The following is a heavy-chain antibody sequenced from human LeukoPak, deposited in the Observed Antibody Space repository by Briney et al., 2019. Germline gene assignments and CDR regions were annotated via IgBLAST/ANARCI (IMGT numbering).Heavy chain of an antibody. CDR1: GASITSHS. D-gene: IGHD6-19*01. J-gene: IGHJ4*02. V-gene: IGHV4-59*08. CDR3: TRGYNRGWHDY. CDR2: IYNSWST. Sequence: SETLSLTCIVSGASITSHSWCWVRQSPEEGPWIIGYIYNSWSTNYNPSLKSRVTISIDPSKNQFSLRLSSVSAAYTAVYYFTRGYNRGWHDYWGQGTLVTVCS.